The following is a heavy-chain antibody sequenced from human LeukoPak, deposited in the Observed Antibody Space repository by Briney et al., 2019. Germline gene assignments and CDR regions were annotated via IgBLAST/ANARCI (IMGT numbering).Heavy chain of an antibody. CDR1: GFTFSSYE. V-gene: IGHV3-48*03. D-gene: IGHD3-10*01. CDR2: ISSSGSTI. J-gene: IGHJ4*02. Sequence: PGGSLRLSCAASGFTFSSYEMNWVRQAPGKGLEWFSYISSSGSTIYYADSVKGRFTISRDNAKNSLYLQMNSLRAEDTAVYYCASLPLWFGEYYWGQGTLVTVSS. CDR3: ASLPLWFGEYY.